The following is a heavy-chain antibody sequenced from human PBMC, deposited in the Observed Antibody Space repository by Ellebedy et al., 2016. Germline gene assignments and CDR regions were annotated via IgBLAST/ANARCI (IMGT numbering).Heavy chain of an antibody. CDR2: IIPIFGAT. J-gene: IGHJ5*02. CDR3: ARDVQPWGGQLLGRFEA. D-gene: IGHD3-16*01. CDR1: GGISNSHG. V-gene: IGHV1-69*06. Sequence: SVKVSXXAPGGISNSHGFSWVRQAPGQGLEWMGGIIPIFGATDYAQRFRGRLIVTADRSTQTVFMELSSLRSEDTAVYYCARDVQPWGGQLLGRFEAWGQGTLVIVSS.